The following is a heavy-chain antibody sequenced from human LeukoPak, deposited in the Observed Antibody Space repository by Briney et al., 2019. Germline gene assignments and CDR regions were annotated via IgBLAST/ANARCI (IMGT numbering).Heavy chain of an antibody. CDR1: GYTFSSHA. CDR3: ALRGGQPDPFDY. J-gene: IGHJ4*02. V-gene: IGHV3-23*01. Sequence: PGGSLRPSCAASGYTFSSHAMSWVRQAPGKGLEWVSAISSSGGSTYYADSVKGRFTISRDNSRNTLYLQMNSLRAEDTAIYYCALRGGQPDPFDYWGQGTLVTVSP. CDR2: ISSSGGST. D-gene: IGHD3-10*01.